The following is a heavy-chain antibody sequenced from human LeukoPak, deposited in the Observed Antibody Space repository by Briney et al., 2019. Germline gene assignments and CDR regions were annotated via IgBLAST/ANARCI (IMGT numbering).Heavy chain of an antibody. Sequence: SETLSLTCTVSGGSISSSSYYWGWIRQPPGKGLEWIGSIYYSGSTYYNPSLKSRVTISVDTSKNQFSLKLSSVTAADTAVYYCARRSRMGATVGLDYWGQGTLVTVSS. D-gene: IGHD1-26*01. J-gene: IGHJ4*02. V-gene: IGHV4-39*01. CDR2: IYYSGST. CDR3: ARRSRMGATVGLDY. CDR1: GGSISSSSYY.